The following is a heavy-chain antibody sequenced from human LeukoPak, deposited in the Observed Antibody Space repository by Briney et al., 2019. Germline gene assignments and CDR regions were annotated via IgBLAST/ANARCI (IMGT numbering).Heavy chain of an antibody. CDR2: IIPIFGTA. CDR1: GYTFTSYA. V-gene: IGHV1-69*13. D-gene: IGHD6-19*01. Sequence: ASVKVSCKASGYTFTSYAISWVRQAPGQGLEWMGGIIPIFGTANYAQKFQGRVTITADESTSTAYMELSSLRSEDTAVYYCARGAVAGTTALDYYYYYGMDVWGQGTTVTVSS. CDR3: ARGAVAGTTALDYYYYYGMDV. J-gene: IGHJ6*02.